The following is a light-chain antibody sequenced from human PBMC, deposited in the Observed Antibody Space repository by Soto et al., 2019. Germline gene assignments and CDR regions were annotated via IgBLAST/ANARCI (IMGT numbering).Light chain of an antibody. J-gene: IGKJ3*01. CDR2: DAS. CDR1: QSVSSNY. Sequence: EIVLTQTPGTLSLSPGERATLSCRASQSVSSNYLAWYQQKPGQAPRLLIYDASRATGIPDRFSASGSGTDFTLTITRLDPEDFAVYYCQHYGTSALFGPGTKVDI. V-gene: IGKV3-20*01. CDR3: QHYGTSAL.